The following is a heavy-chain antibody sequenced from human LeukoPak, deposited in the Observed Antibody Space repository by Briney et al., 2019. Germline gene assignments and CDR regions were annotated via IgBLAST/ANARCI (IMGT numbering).Heavy chain of an antibody. CDR3: ARVGSSYYYYYYIDV. D-gene: IGHD1-26*01. V-gene: IGHV3-21*01. J-gene: IGHJ6*03. CDR2: ISSSGDYI. Sequence: GGSLRLSCAASGFTLSSYSMNWVRQAPGKGLEWVSSISSSGDYIYYADSVRGRFSISRDNAKNSLYLQMNSLRAEDTAVYYCARVGSSYYYYYYIDVSAKGTTVTVSS. CDR1: GFTLSSYS.